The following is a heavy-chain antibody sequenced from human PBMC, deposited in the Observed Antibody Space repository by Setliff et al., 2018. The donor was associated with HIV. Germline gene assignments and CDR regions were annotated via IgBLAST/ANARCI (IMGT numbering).Heavy chain of an antibody. CDR2: ISHSGTYT. D-gene: IGHD2-15*01. Sequence: PGGSLRLSCAGSGFSFGDHYVAWIRQSPGKGLEWISYISHSGTYTNYADSMKGRFTISRDNSKNVVCLQMNSLTAEDAAIYYCARRTLGFDAAGALDYWGQGTLVTVSS. CDR1: GFSFGDHY. J-gene: IGHJ4*02. V-gene: IGHV3-11*03. CDR3: ARRTLGFDAAGALDY.